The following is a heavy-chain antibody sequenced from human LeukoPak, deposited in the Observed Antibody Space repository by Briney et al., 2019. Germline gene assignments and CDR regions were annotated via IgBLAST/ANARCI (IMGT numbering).Heavy chain of an antibody. Sequence: PGGSLRLSCAASGFTFSSYGMHWVRQAPGKGLEWVAVISYDGSNKYYADSVKGRFTISRDNSKNTLYLQMNSLRAEDTAVYYCAKDLYSLGSSSVLDYWGQGTLVTVSS. J-gene: IGHJ4*02. CDR1: GFTFSSYG. D-gene: IGHD6-6*01. CDR2: ISYDGSNK. CDR3: AKDLYSLGSSSVLDY. V-gene: IGHV3-30*18.